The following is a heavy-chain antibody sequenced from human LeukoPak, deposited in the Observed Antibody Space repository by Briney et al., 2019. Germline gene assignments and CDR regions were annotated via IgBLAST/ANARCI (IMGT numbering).Heavy chain of an antibody. Sequence: GRSLRLSCAASGFTFSSYSMNWVRQAPGKGLEWVSYISSSSSTIYYADSVKGRFTISRDNAKNSLYLQMNSLRAEDTAVYYCARDQYSSSWNYYYYMDIWGKGTTVTVSS. CDR1: GFTFSSYS. V-gene: IGHV3-48*01. CDR3: ARDQYSSSWNYYYYMDI. CDR2: ISSSSSTI. J-gene: IGHJ6*03. D-gene: IGHD6-13*01.